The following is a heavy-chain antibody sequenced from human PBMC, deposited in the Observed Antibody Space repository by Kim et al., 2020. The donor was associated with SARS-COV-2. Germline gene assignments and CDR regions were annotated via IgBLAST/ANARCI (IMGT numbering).Heavy chain of an antibody. J-gene: IGHJ4*02. CDR3: ARDLLRYFDWLSHDY. Sequence: GGSLRLSCAASGFTFSSYSMNWVRQAPGKGLEWVSYISSSSSTIYYADSVKGRFTISRDNAKNSLYLQMNSLRDEDTAVYYCARDLLRYFDWLSHDYWGQGTLVTVSS. V-gene: IGHV3-48*02. D-gene: IGHD3-9*01. CDR1: GFTFSSYS. CDR2: ISSSSSTI.